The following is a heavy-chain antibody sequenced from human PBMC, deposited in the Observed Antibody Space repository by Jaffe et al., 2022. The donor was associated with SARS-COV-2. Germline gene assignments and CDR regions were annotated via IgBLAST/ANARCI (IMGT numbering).Heavy chain of an antibody. CDR3: SWCGSPHKFDY. D-gene: IGHD2-15*01. Sequence: EVQLVESGGGLVMPGGSLRLSCAASGFPFDDAWMTWVRQAPGKGLEWVGRIKSMTAGGTIDYAAAVKGRFTISRDDSRDMLYLQMNSLKTEDTALYFCSWCGSPHKFDYWGQGALVTVSS. V-gene: IGHV3-15*01. J-gene: IGHJ4*02. CDR1: GFPFDDAW. CDR2: IKSMTAGGTI.